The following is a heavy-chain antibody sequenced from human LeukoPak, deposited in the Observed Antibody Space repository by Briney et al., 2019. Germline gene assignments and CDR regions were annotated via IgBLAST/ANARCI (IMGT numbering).Heavy chain of an antibody. CDR3: ARDGYSGNDGL. Sequence: SETLSLTCTVSGGSISTYYWSWIRQPPGKGPEWIGYIYHSGSTKYNPSLKSRVTISVDTSKNQFSLKLSSVTAADTAVYYCARDGYSGNDGLWGQGTLVTVSS. J-gene: IGHJ4*02. V-gene: IGHV4-59*01. D-gene: IGHD5-12*01. CDR2: IYHSGST. CDR1: GGSISTYY.